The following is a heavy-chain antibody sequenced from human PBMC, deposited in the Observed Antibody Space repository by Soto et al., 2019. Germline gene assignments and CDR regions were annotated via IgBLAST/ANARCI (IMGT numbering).Heavy chain of an antibody. V-gene: IGHV3-33*01. CDR1: GFTFSSYG. D-gene: IGHD4-17*01. Sequence: GGSLRLSCAASGFTFSSYGMHWVRQAPGKGLEWVAVIWYDGSNKYYADSVKGRFTISRDNSKNTLYLQMNSLRAEGTAVYYCARAPLYDYGGNWLYYGMDVWGQGTTVTVSS. J-gene: IGHJ6*02. CDR3: ARAPLYDYGGNWLYYGMDV. CDR2: IWYDGSNK.